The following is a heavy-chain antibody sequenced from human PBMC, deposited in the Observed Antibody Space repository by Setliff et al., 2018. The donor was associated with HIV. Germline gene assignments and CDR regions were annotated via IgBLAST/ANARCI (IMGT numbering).Heavy chain of an antibody. Sequence: SETLSLTCTVSGGSVNDFYCNWIRQPPGKGPEWIGYIHSSGSTIYNPSLGSRLSMSVDTSKNQFSLELSSVTAADTAVYFCARDFLRSGYFDSWGQGKLVTVSS. D-gene: IGHD4-17*01. V-gene: IGHV4-59*02. CDR2: IHSSGST. CDR1: GGSVNDFY. J-gene: IGHJ4*02. CDR3: ARDFLRSGYFDS.